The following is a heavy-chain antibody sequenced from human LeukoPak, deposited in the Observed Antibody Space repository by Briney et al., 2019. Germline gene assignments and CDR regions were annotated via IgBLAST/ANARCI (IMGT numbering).Heavy chain of an antibody. CDR3: ARDANPLYYDFWSGYSFYYFDY. CDR1: GYIFTSYY. Sequence: ASVKVSCKASGYIFTSYYMHWARQAPGQGLEWMGIINPSGGSTSYAQKFQGRVTMTRDTSTSTVYMELSSLRSEDTAVYYCARDANPLYYDFWSGYSFYYFDYWGQGTLVTVSS. J-gene: IGHJ4*02. CDR2: INPSGGST. V-gene: IGHV1-46*01. D-gene: IGHD3-3*01.